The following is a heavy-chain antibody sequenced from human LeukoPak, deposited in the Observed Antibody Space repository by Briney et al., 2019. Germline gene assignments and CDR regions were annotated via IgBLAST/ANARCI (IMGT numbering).Heavy chain of an antibody. CDR2: ISGSGGST. CDR3: AKGDTHYYGSSRYYY. D-gene: IGHD3-22*01. CDR1: GFTFSNYA. Sequence: GGSLRLSCAASGFTFSNYAMSWVRQAPGKGLEWVSGISGSGGSTYYADSVKGRFTISRDNSQNTLYLQMSSLRAEDTAVYYCAKGDTHYYGSSRYYYWGQGTLVTVSS. V-gene: IGHV3-23*01. J-gene: IGHJ4*02.